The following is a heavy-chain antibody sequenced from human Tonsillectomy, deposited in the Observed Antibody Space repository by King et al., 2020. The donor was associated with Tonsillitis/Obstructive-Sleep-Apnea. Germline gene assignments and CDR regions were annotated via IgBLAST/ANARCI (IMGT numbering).Heavy chain of an antibody. V-gene: IGHV3-48*02. J-gene: IGHJ4*02. CDR2: ISSSSSTI. Sequence: VQLVESGGGLVQPGGSLRLSCAASGFTFSSYSMNWVRQAPGKGLEWVSYISSSSSTIYYADSVKGRFTISRDNAKNSLNLQMNSLRDEDTAVYYCASDLDLYLGAFDYWGQGTLVTVSS. CDR1: GFTFSSYS. CDR3: ASDLDLYLGAFDY. D-gene: IGHD3-16*01.